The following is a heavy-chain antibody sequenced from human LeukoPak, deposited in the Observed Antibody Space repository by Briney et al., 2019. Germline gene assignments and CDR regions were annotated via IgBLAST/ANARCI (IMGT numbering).Heavy chain of an antibody. CDR1: GFTFSSYG. CDR3: TRTSPSYYDFWSGDGMDV. Sequence: PGGSLRLSCAASGFTFSSYGMHWVRQAPGKGLEWVAVIWYDGSNKYYADSVKGRFTISRDNSKNTLYLQMNSLKTEDTAVYYCTRTSPSYYDFWSGDGMDVWGQGTTVTVSS. J-gene: IGHJ6*02. CDR2: IWYDGSNK. V-gene: IGHV3-33*01. D-gene: IGHD3-3*01.